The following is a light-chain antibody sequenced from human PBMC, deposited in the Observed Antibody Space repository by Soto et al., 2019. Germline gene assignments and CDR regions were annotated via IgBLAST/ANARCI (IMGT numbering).Light chain of an antibody. CDR2: EVF. J-gene: IGKJ2*01. Sequence: IVLTQSPATLSLSPGERATLSCKASQSVGSSLAWYQQNPGQAPRLLIYEVFNRATGIPARFSGSGSGTDFTLTISSLEPDDFAVYYCQQRSGWPPMYTFGQGTKLEI. CDR1: QSVGSS. V-gene: IGKV3-11*01. CDR3: QQRSGWPPMYT.